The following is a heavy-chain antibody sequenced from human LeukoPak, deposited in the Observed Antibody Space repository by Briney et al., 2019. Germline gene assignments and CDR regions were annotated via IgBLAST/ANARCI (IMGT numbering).Heavy chain of an antibody. V-gene: IGHV3-30-3*01. D-gene: IGHD3-16*01. CDR1: GFTFSSYA. CDR3: AKDWGQETPAFDI. J-gene: IGHJ3*02. CDR2: ISYDGSNK. Sequence: PGRSLRLSCAASGFTFSSYAMHWVRQAPGKGLEWVAVISYDGSNKYYADSVKGRFTISRDNAKNSLYLQMNSLRAEDTALYSCAKDWGQETPAFDIWGQGTMVTVSS.